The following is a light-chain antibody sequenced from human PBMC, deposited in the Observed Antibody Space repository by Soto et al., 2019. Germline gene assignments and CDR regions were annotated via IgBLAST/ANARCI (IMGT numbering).Light chain of an antibody. V-gene: IGKV3-15*01. CDR3: QQYRYWPRT. J-gene: IGKJ1*01. Sequence: EIVLTQSPATLSVSPGDSVTLSCRASQSVDINLAWYEQKAGQPPRILVYGASTKATDMPGRFSGSGSGTEFTLTINNLQSEDFPVYDCQQYRYWPRTFGQGTKVDI. CDR1: QSVDIN. CDR2: GAS.